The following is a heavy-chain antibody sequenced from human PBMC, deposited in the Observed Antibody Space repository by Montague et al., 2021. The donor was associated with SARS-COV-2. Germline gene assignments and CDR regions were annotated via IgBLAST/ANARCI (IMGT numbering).Heavy chain of an antibody. V-gene: IGHV4-34*01. CDR3: ARLGAITLVRGITKADFSNYGMDV. D-gene: IGHD3-10*01. CDR1: SGSFRGYY. CDR2: INHSGST. J-gene: IGHJ6*02. Sequence: SETLSLACAVSSGSFRGYYWSWIRQPPGKGLEWIGEINHSGSTTYNPSLESRVSISVDTSNKQFSLTVTSVTAADTAVYYCARLGAITLVRGITKADFSNYGMDVRGQGTTVTVSS.